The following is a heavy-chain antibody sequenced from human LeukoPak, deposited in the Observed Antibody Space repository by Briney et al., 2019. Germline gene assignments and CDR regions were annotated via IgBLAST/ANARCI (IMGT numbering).Heavy chain of an antibody. J-gene: IGHJ5*02. Sequence: SETLSLTCTVSGDSISNYYWSWIRQPPGKGLEWIGYIYYSGSTNYNPSLKSRVTISVDKSKNQFSLKLSSVTAADTAVYYCAKLRPAAMENWFDPWGQGTLVTVSS. D-gene: IGHD2-2*01. CDR2: IYYSGST. CDR1: GDSISNYY. CDR3: AKLRPAAMENWFDP. V-gene: IGHV4-59*12.